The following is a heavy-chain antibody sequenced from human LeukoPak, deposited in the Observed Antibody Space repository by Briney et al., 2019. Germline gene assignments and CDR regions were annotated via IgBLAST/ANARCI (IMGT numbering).Heavy chain of an antibody. CDR3: ASSVDTAMI. CDR1: GGSFSGYY. Sequence: SETLSLTCAVYGGSFSGYYWSWIRQPPGKGLEWIGEINHSGSTNYNPSLKSRVTISVDTSKNQFSLKLSSVTAADTAVYYCASSVDTAMIWGQGTLVTVSS. D-gene: IGHD5-18*01. CDR2: INHSGST. J-gene: IGHJ4*02. V-gene: IGHV4-34*01.